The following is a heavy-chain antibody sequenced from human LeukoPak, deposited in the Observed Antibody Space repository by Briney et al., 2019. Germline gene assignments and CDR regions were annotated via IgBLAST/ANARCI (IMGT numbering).Heavy chain of an antibody. CDR1: GFTVSSNY. CDR2: IYTTGRT. CDR3: AREPPMTTDYGLDF. Sequence: GGSLRLSCAASGFTVSSNYMSSVRQAPGKGLEWVSFIYTTGRTYYADSVKGRFTVSRDDSKNTVFLQMHSLRAEDTAVYYCAREPPMTTDYGLDFWGQGTTVTVSS. D-gene: IGHD4-11*01. J-gene: IGHJ6*02. V-gene: IGHV3-66*01.